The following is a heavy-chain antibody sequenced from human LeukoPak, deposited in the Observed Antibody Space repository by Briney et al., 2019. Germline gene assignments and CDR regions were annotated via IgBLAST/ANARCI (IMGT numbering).Heavy chain of an antibody. Sequence: GGSLRLSCAASGFTFSSYAMSWVRQAPGKGLEWVSAISGSGGSTYYADSVKGRFTIPRDNAKNSLYLQMNSLRAEDTAVYYCARDRRITGTFYYYMDVWGKGTTVTVSS. V-gene: IGHV3-23*01. CDR2: ISGSGGST. J-gene: IGHJ6*03. CDR1: GFTFSSYA. D-gene: IGHD1-7*01. CDR3: ARDRRITGTFYYYMDV.